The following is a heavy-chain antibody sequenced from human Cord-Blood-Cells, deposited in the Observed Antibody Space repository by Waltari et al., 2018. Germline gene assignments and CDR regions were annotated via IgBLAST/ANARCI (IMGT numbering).Heavy chain of an antibody. V-gene: IGHV3-73*02. CDR3: TFMITFGGVIVDY. J-gene: IGHJ4*02. CDR2: IRSQANSYAT. D-gene: IGHD3-16*02. Sequence: EVQLVESGGGLVQPGGSLKLSCAASGFTFSGSAMHWVRQASGKGLEWVGRIRSQANSYATAYDASVKGRFTISRDDSKNTAYLQMNSLKTEDTAVYYCTFMITFGGVIVDYWGQGTLVTVSS. CDR1: GFTFSGSA.